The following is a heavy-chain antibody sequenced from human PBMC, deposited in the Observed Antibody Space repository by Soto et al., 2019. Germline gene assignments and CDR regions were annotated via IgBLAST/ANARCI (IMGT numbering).Heavy chain of an antibody. Sequence: GDSLKISCRGSGYKFTNYWIGWVRQLPGQGLEWMGIIYPGDSETRYSPSFQGQVTISADKSIGTAYLQWRSLRTSDTAMYYCARFENTAMSPFDYWGQGTQVTVSS. CDR2: IYPGDSET. J-gene: IGHJ4*02. CDR1: GYKFTNYW. D-gene: IGHD5-18*01. CDR3: ARFENTAMSPFDY. V-gene: IGHV5-51*01.